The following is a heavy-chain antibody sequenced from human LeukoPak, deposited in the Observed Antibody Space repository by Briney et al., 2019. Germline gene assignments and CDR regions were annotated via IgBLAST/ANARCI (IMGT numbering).Heavy chain of an antibody. CDR2: ISSTSINI. CDR1: GFTFTSYE. Sequence: GGSLRLSCAASGFTFTSYEMNWVRQAPGKGLEWVSYISSTSININYADSVKGRFTISRDNAKNSLSLQMNSLRAEDTAIYYCARDSGHLYDYETYWGQGTLVTVSS. CDR3: ARDSGHLYDYETY. J-gene: IGHJ4*02. D-gene: IGHD4-17*01. V-gene: IGHV3-48*03.